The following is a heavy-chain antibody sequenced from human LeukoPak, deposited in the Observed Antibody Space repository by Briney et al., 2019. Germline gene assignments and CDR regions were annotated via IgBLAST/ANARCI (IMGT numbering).Heavy chain of an antibody. Sequence: QPGGSLRLSCAASGFTFSNSWMHWVRQAPGKGLVWVSAIKGDGSATTYADSVKGRLTISRDNAKNTLYLQINSLRAEDTAVYYCASAWGAFNWGQGTLVTVSP. J-gene: IGHJ4*02. D-gene: IGHD3-16*01. V-gene: IGHV3-74*01. CDR3: ASAWGAFN. CDR2: IKGDGSAT. CDR1: GFTFSNSW.